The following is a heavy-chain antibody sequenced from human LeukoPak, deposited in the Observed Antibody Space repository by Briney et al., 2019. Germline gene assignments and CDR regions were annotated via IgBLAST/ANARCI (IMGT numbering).Heavy chain of an antibody. J-gene: IGHJ6*03. Sequence: ASVKVSCKASGYTFTSCYMHWVRQAPGQGLEWMGWINPNSGGTNYAQKFQGRVTMTRDTSISTAYMELSRLRSDDTAVYYCARGTDTAMVKSYYYYMDVWGKGTTVTISS. CDR1: GYTFTSCY. CDR2: INPNSGGT. CDR3: ARGTDTAMVKSYYYYMDV. V-gene: IGHV1-2*02. D-gene: IGHD5-18*01.